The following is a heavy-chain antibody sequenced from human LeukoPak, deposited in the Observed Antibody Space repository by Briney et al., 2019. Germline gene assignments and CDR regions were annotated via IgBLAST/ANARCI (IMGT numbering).Heavy chain of an antibody. Sequence: SETLSLTCAVYGGSFSGYYWSWIRQPPGKGLEWIGEINHSGSTNYNPSLKSRVTISVDTSKNQFSLKLSSVTAADTAVYYCARAYVGYVWGSYCQRGYFDYWGQGTLVTVSS. V-gene: IGHV4-34*01. CDR2: INHSGST. J-gene: IGHJ4*02. CDR3: ARAYVGYVWGSYCQRGYFDY. D-gene: IGHD3-16*01. CDR1: GGSFSGYY.